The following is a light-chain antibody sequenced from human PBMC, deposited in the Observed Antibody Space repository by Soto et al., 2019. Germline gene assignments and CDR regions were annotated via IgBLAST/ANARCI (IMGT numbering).Light chain of an antibody. CDR3: SSYTSSSTVV. V-gene: IGLV2-14*01. J-gene: IGLJ2*01. CDR2: DVS. Sequence: QSALTQPASVSGSPGQSITISCTGTSSDVGGYNCVSWYQQHPGKAPKLMIYDVSNWPSGVSNRFSGSKSGNTASLTISGLQAEDEADYYCSSYTSSSTVVFGGGTQLTVL. CDR1: SSDVGGYNC.